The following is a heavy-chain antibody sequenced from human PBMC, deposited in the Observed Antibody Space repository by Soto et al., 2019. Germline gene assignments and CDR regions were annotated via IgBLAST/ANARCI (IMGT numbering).Heavy chain of an antibody. CDR3: AKGAVAGTPTSYYYYGMAV. CDR2: IIPIVGTV. CDR1: GGTFITYA. J-gene: IGHJ6*02. V-gene: IGHV1-69*12. D-gene: IGHD6-19*01. Sequence: QVQLLQSGAEVKKPGSSVRVSCAASGGTFITYAISWGRQAPGQGLEWMGEIIPIVGTVNYAQRFQGRVTITADESTTTVYMDLRSLRAEDTAVYYCAKGAVAGTPTSYYYYGMAVWGQGTTVPVSS.